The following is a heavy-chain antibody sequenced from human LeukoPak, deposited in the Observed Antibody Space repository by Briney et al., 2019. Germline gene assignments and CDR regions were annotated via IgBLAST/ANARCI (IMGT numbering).Heavy chain of an antibody. CDR2: IWYDGSNK. D-gene: IGHD5-18*01. CDR1: GFTFSSYG. J-gene: IGHJ4*02. V-gene: IGHV3-33*01. CDR3: AREKRGYSYGVVFDY. Sequence: GGSLRLSCAASGFTFSSYGMHWVRQAPGKGLEWVAVIWYDGSNKYYADPVKGRFTISRDNSKNTLYLQMNSLRAEDTAVYYCAREKRGYSYGVVFDYWGQGTLVTVSS.